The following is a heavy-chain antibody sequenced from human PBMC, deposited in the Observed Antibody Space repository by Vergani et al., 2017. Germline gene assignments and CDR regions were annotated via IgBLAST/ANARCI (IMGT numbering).Heavy chain of an antibody. CDR3: ARGNGYPTAYFDS. CDR2: ISGAASAV. J-gene: IGHJ4*02. D-gene: IGHD3-3*01. CDR1: GFNFSNYY. V-gene: IGHV3-11*01. Sequence: QVHLVESGGDLVKSGGSLRLSCSASGFNFSNYYMSWIRQSPGKGLEWVSFISGAASAVHYAGSVEGRFTISRDNAKQSLSLQMDSLRPEDTAVYFCARGNGYPTAYFDSWGQGTLVTVSS.